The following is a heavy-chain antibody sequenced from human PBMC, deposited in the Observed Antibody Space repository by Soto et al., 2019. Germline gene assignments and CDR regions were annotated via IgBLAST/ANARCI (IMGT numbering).Heavy chain of an antibody. J-gene: IGHJ4*02. D-gene: IGHD3-22*01. V-gene: IGHV3-33*01. CDR1: GFTFSSYG. CDR2: IWYDGSNK. Sequence: QVQLVESGGGVVQPGRSLRLSCAASGFTFSSYGMHWVRQAPGKGLEWVAVIWYDGSNKYYADSVKGRFTISRDNSKNTLYLQMNSLRAEDTAVYYCARAYYYDSSGYPHWGQGTLVTVSS. CDR3: ARAYYYDSSGYPH.